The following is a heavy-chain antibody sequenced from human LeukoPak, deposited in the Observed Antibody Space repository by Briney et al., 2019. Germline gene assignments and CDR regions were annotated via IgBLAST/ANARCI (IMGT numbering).Heavy chain of an antibody. Sequence: ASVKVSSKASGYTFTVYYMHWVRQAPGQGLEWMGWINPNSGGTNYAQKFQGRVTMTRDTSISTAYMELSRLRSDDTAVYYCARDMVEMATTNVDYWGQGTLVTVSS. CDR3: ARDMVEMATTNVDY. CDR1: GYTFTVYY. CDR2: INPNSGGT. V-gene: IGHV1-2*02. D-gene: IGHD5-24*01. J-gene: IGHJ4*02.